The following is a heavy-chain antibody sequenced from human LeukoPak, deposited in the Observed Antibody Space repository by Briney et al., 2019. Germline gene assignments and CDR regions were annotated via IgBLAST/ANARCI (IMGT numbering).Heavy chain of an antibody. J-gene: IGHJ5*02. CDR3: ARAYCSGGSCYSSRGMFDP. D-gene: IGHD2-15*01. V-gene: IGHV4-59*01. Sequence: PSETLSLTCSVSGGSISSYYWSWIRQPPGKGLEWIGDIYYSGSTNYNPSLKSRVTISVDTSKSQFSLKLSSVTAADTAVYYCARAYCSGGSCYSSRGMFDPWGQGTLVTVSS. CDR1: GGSISSYY. CDR2: IYYSGST.